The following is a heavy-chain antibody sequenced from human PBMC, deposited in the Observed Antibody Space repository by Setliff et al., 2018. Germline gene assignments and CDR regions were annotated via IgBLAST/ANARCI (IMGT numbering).Heavy chain of an antibody. D-gene: IGHD6-13*01. CDR2: LSYDGSNK. V-gene: IGHV3-30*01. Sequence: GGSLRLSCAASGFTISRHAVHWVRRAPGKGLEWVAVLSYDGSNKFYADSVKGRFTVSRDNSRNALYLQMNSLRTQDTAIYYCARDRGESTTWYALDGFDVWGQGTMVTV. CDR3: ARDRGESTTWYALDGFDV. J-gene: IGHJ3*01. CDR1: GFTISRHA.